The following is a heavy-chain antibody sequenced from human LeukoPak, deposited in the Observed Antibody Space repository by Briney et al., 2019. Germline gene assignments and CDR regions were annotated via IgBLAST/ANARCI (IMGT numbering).Heavy chain of an antibody. D-gene: IGHD7-27*01. CDR3: ARQTGDNAFDI. Sequence: GESLKISCKGSGYRFTTYWIGWVRQMPGKGLEWMGIIYPGDSDTRYSPSFQGQVTISADKSITTAYLQWNSLKASDTAMYYCARQTGDNAFDIWGRGTMVTVSS. V-gene: IGHV5-51*01. J-gene: IGHJ3*02. CDR1: GYRFTTYW. CDR2: IYPGDSDT.